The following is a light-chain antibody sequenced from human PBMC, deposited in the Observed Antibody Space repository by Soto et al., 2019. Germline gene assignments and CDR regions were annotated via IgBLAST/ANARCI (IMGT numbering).Light chain of an antibody. J-gene: IGKJ2*01. V-gene: IGKV3-20*01. CDR1: QSVSSNY. Sequence: EIVLTQSPDTLSFSPGERATLSCRASQSVSSNYVAWYQQKPGQAPRLLTHGSSSRATGVPDRFSGRGSGTTFTLVISRLEPEDFAVYYCRQYGTSPFTFGQGTKVDI. CDR2: GSS. CDR3: RQYGTSPFT.